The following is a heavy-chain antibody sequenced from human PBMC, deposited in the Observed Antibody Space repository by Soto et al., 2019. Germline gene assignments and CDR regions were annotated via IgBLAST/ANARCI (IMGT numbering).Heavy chain of an antibody. CDR3: ASSGSTVIVVVNGYYYYAMDV. D-gene: IGHD3-22*01. J-gene: IGHJ6*02. V-gene: IGHV1-69*12. CDR2: IIPISGTA. CDR1: GGTFRRDA. Sequence: QVQLVQSGAEVKKPGSSVKVSCKASGGTFRRDAISWVRQAPGQGLEWMGGIIPISGTANYAQKFQGRVTITADASTSICYMELRSLRSVAPAVSYCASSGSTVIVVVNGYYYYAMDVWGQGTTVTVS.